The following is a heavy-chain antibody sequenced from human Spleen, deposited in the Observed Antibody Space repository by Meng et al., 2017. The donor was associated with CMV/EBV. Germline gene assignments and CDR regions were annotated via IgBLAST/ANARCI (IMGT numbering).Heavy chain of an antibody. D-gene: IGHD6-6*01. V-gene: IGHV4-34*01. CDR1: GGSFSGYY. CDR2: INHSGST. CDR3: ARAGSSPPSFDY. J-gene: IGHJ4*02. Sequence: TCAVYGGSFSGYYWSWIRQPPGKGLEWIGEINHSGSTNYNPSLKSRVTISVDTSKNQFSLKLSSVTAADTAVYYCARAGSSPPSFDYWGQGTLVTSPQ.